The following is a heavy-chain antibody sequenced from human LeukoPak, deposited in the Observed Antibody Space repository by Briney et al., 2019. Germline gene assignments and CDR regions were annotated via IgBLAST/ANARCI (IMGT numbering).Heavy chain of an antibody. CDR3: ARSRITMVRGVISPYFDY. D-gene: IGHD3-10*01. V-gene: IGHV3-21*01. J-gene: IGHJ4*02. CDR2: ISSSSSYI. Sequence: KAAGSLRLSCAASGFTFSSYSMNWVRQAPGKGLEWVSSISSSSSYIYYADSVKGRFTISRDNAKNTLYLQMNSLRAEDTAVYYCARSRITMVRGVISPYFDYWGQGTLVTVSS. CDR1: GFTFSSYS.